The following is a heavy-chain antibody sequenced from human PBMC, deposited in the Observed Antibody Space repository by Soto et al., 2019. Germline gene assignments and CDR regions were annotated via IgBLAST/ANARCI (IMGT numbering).Heavy chain of an antibody. V-gene: IGHV3-30*18. CDR1: GFMFSGFG. CDR3: ANPSGYYFGLGSHDEASDM. Sequence: QVQLVESGGGVVQPGRSLRLSCAASGFMFSGFGMHWVRQAPGKGLQWVAGISKDGSKKYYADSVKGRFTISRDNSKKTLYLQMNSPRAEDTAVYYCANPSGYYFGLGSHDEASDMWGQGTGVTVFS. J-gene: IGHJ3*02. D-gene: IGHD3-10*01. CDR2: ISKDGSKK.